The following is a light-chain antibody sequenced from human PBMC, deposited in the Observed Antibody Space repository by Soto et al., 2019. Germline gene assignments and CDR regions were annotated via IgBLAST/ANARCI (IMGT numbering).Light chain of an antibody. CDR3: QQYGSSPSGT. CDR2: GAS. Sequence: EIVLTQSPDTLSLSPGERATLSCRASQSVSSNYLAWYQQKPGQAPRLLIYGASSRATGIPDRFTGSGSGTDFLLSISRLEPEDFAVYYCQQYGSSPSGTFGQGTKV. J-gene: IGKJ1*01. V-gene: IGKV3-20*01. CDR1: QSVSSNY.